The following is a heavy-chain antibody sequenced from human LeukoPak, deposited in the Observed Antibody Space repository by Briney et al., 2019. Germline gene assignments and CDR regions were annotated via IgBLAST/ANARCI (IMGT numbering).Heavy chain of an antibody. D-gene: IGHD6-13*01. CDR2: ISAYNGNT. V-gene: IGHV1-18*01. J-gene: IGHJ5*02. Sequence: ASVKVSCKASGYTFTSYGISWVRQAPGQGLEWMGWISAYNGNTNYAQKLQGRVTMTTDTSTSTAYMELRSLRSDDTAVYYCARIYSSSREWGYGWFDPWGQGTLVTVSS. CDR3: ARIYSSSREWGYGWFDP. CDR1: GYTFTSYG.